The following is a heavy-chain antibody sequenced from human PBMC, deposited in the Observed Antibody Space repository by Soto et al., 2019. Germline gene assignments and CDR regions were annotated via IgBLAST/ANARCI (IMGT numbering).Heavy chain of an antibody. CDR1: GFTFSSYG. CDR2: IWYDGSNK. Sequence: QVQLVESGGGVVQPGRSLRLSCAASGFTFSSYGMHWVRQAPGKGLGWVAVIWYDGSNKYYADSVKGRFTICRDNSKNTLYLQMNSLRAEDTAVXYCARSLRXLXWTXXXYYYXXDXXXQGTTVTVSS. CDR3: ARSLRXLXWTXXXYYYXXDX. V-gene: IGHV3-33*01. D-gene: IGHD3-3*01. J-gene: IGHJ6*01.